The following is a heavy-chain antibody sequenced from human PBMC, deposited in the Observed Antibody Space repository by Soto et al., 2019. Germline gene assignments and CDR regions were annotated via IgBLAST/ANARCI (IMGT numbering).Heavy chain of an antibody. D-gene: IGHD3-16*01. CDR2: FFSSGTT. CDR1: GDSISSGNKY. V-gene: IGHV4-30-4*01. Sequence: SETLSLTCTVSGDSISSGNKYWSWIRQPPGKGLEWIGYFFSSGTTYYNPSLKGRVSISLDASENQFSLKFASVTDADSAVYYCARVPSPFDYYYAMDVWGQGTTVTVSS. J-gene: IGHJ6*02. CDR3: ARVPSPFDYYYAMDV.